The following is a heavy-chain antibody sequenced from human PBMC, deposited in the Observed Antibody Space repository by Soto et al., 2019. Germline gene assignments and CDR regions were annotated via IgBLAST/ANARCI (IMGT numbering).Heavy chain of an antibody. J-gene: IGHJ6*02. CDR1: GCYISSYY. CDR2: IYTSGST. CDR3: ARVRIAARTGAYGMDV. D-gene: IGHD6-6*01. V-gene: IGHV4-4*07. Sequence: QVQLQESGPGLVKPSETLSLTCTVSGCYISSYYWSWIRQPAGKGLEWIGRIYTSGSTNYNPSLKGRVTRSVDTSKNQFSLKLRSVTAADTAVYYCARVRIAARTGAYGMDVWGQGTTVTVSS.